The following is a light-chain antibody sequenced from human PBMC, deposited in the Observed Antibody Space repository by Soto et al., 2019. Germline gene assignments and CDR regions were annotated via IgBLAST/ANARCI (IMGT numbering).Light chain of an antibody. J-gene: IGKJ5*01. CDR3: QQRSNWPIT. V-gene: IGKV3D-20*02. CDR1: QSVSSN. Sequence: EIVMTQSPATLSVSPGEGVTLSCRASQSVSSNLAWYQQRPGQAPRLLIFGASDRATGIPDRFSGSGSGTDFTLTIDRLEPEDFVVYYCQQRSNWPITFGQGTRLEI. CDR2: GAS.